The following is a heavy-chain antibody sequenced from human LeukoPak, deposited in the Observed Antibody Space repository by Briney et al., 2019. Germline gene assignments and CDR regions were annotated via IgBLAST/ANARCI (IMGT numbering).Heavy chain of an antibody. CDR2: ISYDGSNK. V-gene: IGHV3-30*18. CDR3: AKVGGLENIAVRFDP. J-gene: IGHJ5*02. Sequence: GRSLRLSCAASGFTFSSYGMHWVRQAPGKGLEWVAVISYDGSNKYYADSVKGRFTISRDNSKNTLYLQMNSLRAEDTAVYYCAKVGGLENIAVRFDPWGQGTLVTVSS. D-gene: IGHD2/OR15-2a*01. CDR1: GFTFSSYG.